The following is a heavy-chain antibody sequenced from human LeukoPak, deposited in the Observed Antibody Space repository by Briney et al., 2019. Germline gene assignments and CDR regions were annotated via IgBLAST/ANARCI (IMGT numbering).Heavy chain of an antibody. CDR2: IKQDGSEK. CDR3: ARESRDGYFYYFDY. Sequence: GGSLRLSCAASGFTFSSYLMNWVRQAPGKGLEWVANIKQDGSEKYYVDSVKGRFTISRDNAKNSLFLQVNSLRAEDTAVYYCARESRDGYFYYFDYWGQGTLVTVSS. D-gene: IGHD5-24*01. V-gene: IGHV3-7*01. J-gene: IGHJ4*02. CDR1: GFTFSSYL.